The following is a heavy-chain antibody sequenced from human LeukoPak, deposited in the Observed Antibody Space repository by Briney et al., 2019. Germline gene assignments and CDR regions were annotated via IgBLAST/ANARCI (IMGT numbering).Heavy chain of an antibody. J-gene: IGHJ5*02. V-gene: IGHV4-34*01. Sequence: PSETLSLTCAVYGGSFSGYYWSWIRQPPGKGLEWIGEINHSGSTNYNPSLKSRVTISVDTSKNQFSLKLSSVTAADTAVYYCARTYSSGWYHNWFDPWGQGTLVTVSS. CDR2: INHSGST. CDR3: ARTYSSGWYHNWFDP. CDR1: GGSFSGYY. D-gene: IGHD6-19*01.